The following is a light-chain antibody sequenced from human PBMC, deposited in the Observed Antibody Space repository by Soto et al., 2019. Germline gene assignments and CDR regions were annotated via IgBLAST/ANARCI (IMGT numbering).Light chain of an antibody. V-gene: IGKV3-11*01. Sequence: EIVLTQSPATLSLSPGEKATLSCRASQSVGSYLAWYQQKPGQAPRLLIYDASNRATGIPARFSGSGSGTDFTLTISSLEPEDLAVYYCQQRGNWPPKVTFGGGTKVEI. CDR3: QQRGNWPPKVT. CDR1: QSVGSY. J-gene: IGKJ4*01. CDR2: DAS.